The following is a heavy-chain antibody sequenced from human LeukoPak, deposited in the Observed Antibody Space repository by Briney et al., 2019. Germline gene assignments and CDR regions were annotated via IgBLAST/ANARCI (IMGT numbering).Heavy chain of an antibody. Sequence: PGGSLRLSCAASGFTFDDYGMNWVRQAPGKGLEWVSGINWNGGSTGYADSVKGRFTISRDNAKNSLYLQMNSLRAEDTALYYCARVRRGSYIDYFDYWGQGTLVTVSS. CDR1: GFTFDDYG. V-gene: IGHV3-20*04. D-gene: IGHD1-26*01. CDR2: INWNGGST. J-gene: IGHJ4*02. CDR3: ARVRRGSYIDYFDY.